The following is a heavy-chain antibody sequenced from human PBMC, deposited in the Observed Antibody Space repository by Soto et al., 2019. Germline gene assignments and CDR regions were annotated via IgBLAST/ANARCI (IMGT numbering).Heavy chain of an antibody. J-gene: IGHJ4*02. CDR1: GGSISSYY. Sequence: SETLSLTCTVSGGSISSYYWSWIRQPPGKGLEWIGSIYYSGSTYYNPSLKSRVTISVDTSKNQFSLKLSSVTAADTAVYYCARHFNVLRYFDWLRGGYFDYWGQGTLVTV. D-gene: IGHD3-9*01. CDR3: ARHFNVLRYFDWLRGGYFDY. V-gene: IGHV4-59*05. CDR2: IYYSGST.